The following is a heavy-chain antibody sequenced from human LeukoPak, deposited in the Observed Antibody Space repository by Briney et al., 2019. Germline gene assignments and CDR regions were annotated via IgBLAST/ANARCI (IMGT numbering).Heavy chain of an antibody. D-gene: IGHD2-2*01. V-gene: IGHV3-30-3*01. J-gene: IGHJ4*02. CDR2: ISYDGSSK. Sequence: GRSLRLSCAGSGFTFRNYPMHWVRQAPGKGLEWVAVISYDGSSKHYADPVKGRFTISRDNSKNMLYLQLSSLRTEDSAMYYCLLRCTSCSLLDYWGQGTLVTVSS. CDR1: GFTFRNYP. CDR3: LLRCTSCSLLDY.